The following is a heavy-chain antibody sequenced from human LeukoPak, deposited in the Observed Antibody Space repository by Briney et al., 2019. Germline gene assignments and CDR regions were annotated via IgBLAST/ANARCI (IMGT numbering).Heavy chain of an antibody. CDR3: ATRSGWFLRFDY. CDR2: FDPEDGET. J-gene: IGHJ4*02. Sequence: ASVKVSCKVSGYTLTELSMHWVRQAPGKGLEWMGGFDPEDGETIYAQKFQGRVTMTEDTSTDTAYMKLSSLRSEDTAVYYCATRSGWFLRFDYWGQGTLVTVSS. CDR1: GYTLTELS. V-gene: IGHV1-24*01. D-gene: IGHD6-19*01.